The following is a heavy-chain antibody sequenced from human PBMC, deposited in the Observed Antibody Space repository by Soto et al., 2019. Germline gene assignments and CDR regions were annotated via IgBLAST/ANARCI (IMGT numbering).Heavy chain of an antibody. V-gene: IGHV4-31*03. CDR3: ARDSTMTSAWRGLEV. CDR2: IYHSGST. J-gene: IGHJ6*02. Sequence: SETLSLTCTVSNGSISNDIFFWAWVRQRPGKGLEWIGYIYHSGSTYYNPSLQSRLTISIDTSKSQFSLKLTSVTAADTAVYYCARDSTMTSAWRGLEVWGQGTTVTVSS. D-gene: IGHD5-12*01. CDR1: NGSISNDIFF.